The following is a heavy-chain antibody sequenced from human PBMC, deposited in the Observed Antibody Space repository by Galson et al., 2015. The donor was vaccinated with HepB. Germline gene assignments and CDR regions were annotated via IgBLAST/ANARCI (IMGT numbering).Heavy chain of an antibody. V-gene: IGHV1-69*04. CDR1: GGTFSSYT. CDR3: ARDAMDTAMADYYYYGMDV. D-gene: IGHD5-18*01. CDR2: IIPILGIA. J-gene: IGHJ6*02. Sequence: SVKVSCKASGGTFSSYTISWVRQAPGQGLEWMGRIIPILGIANYAQKFQGRVTITADKSTSTAYMELSSLRSEDTAVYYCARDAMDTAMADYYYYGMDVWGQGTTVTVPS.